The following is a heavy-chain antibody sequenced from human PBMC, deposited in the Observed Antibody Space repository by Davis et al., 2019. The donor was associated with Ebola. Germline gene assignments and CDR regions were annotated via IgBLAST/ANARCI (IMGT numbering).Heavy chain of an antibody. D-gene: IGHD2-2*01. CDR3: ARVGWRSYCSSTSCHEYFQH. V-gene: IGHV3-30*19. CDR2: ISYDGSNK. J-gene: IGHJ1*01. CDR1: GFTFSSYG. Sequence: PGGSLRLSCAASGFTFSSYGMHWVRQAPGKGLECVAVISYDGSNKYYADSVKGRFTISRDNSKNTLYLQMNSLRAEDTAVYYCARVGWRSYCSSTSCHEYFQHWGQGTLVTVSS.